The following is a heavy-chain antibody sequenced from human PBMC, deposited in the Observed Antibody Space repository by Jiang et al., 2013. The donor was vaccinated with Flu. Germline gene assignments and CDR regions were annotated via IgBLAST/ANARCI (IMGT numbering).Heavy chain of an antibody. CDR2: INHSGST. CDR1: GGSFSGYY. CDR3: ARGHYYGSGSPFDY. J-gene: IGHJ4*02. D-gene: IGHD3-10*01. Sequence: LLKPSETLSLTCAVYGGSFSGYYWSWIRQPPGKGLEWIGEINHSGSTNYNPSLKSRVTISVDTSKNQFSLKLSSVTAADTAVYYCARGHYYGSGSPFDYWGQGTLVTVSS. V-gene: IGHV4-34*01.